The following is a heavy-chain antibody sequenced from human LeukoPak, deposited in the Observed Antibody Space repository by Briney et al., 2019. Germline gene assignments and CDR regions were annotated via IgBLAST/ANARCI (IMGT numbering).Heavy chain of an antibody. Sequence: SETLSLTCAVSGYSISSGYYWVWIRQPPGKGLEWIGSVYHTGSTYYHPSLESRVTISLDTSKNQFSLRLTSVTAADTALYYCASHYYASSGSLFDSWGRGSLVTVSS. CDR1: GYSISSGYY. V-gene: IGHV4-38-2*01. CDR3: ASHYYASSGSLFDS. CDR2: VYHTGST. D-gene: IGHD3-22*01. J-gene: IGHJ4*02.